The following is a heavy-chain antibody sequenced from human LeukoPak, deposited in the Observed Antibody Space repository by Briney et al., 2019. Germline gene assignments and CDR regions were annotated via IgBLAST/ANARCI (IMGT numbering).Heavy chain of an antibody. CDR2: INSDGSST. Sequence: QPGGSLRLSCAASGFTFSSYWMHWVRQAPGKGLVWVSRINSDGSSTSYADSVKGRFTISRDNAKNSLYVQMNSLRAEDTAVYYCARATGVYYGSGSYVYFDYWGQGTLVTVSS. CDR1: GFTFSSYW. D-gene: IGHD3-10*01. CDR3: ARATGVYYGSGSYVYFDY. J-gene: IGHJ4*02. V-gene: IGHV3-74*01.